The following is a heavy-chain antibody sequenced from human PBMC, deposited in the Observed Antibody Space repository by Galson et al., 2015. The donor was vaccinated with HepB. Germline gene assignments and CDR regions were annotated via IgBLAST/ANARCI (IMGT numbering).Heavy chain of an antibody. CDR1: GYSFTSYW. CDR3: ARRRYYDSSGRAYAFDI. Sequence: QSGAEVKKPGESLKISCKGSGYSFTSYWIGWVRQMPGKGLEWMGRIDPSDSYTNYSPSFQGHVTISADKSISTAYLQWSSLKASDTAMYYCARRRYYDSSGRAYAFDIWGQGTMVTVSS. J-gene: IGHJ3*02. D-gene: IGHD3-22*01. V-gene: IGHV5-10-1*01. CDR2: IDPSDSYT.